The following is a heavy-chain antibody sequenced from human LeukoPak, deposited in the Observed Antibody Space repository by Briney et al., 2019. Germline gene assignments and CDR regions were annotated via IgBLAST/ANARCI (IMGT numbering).Heavy chain of an antibody. V-gene: IGHV3-23*01. CDR1: GFTFSSCA. J-gene: IGHJ4*02. CDR2: VRVGGET. Sequence: TGGSLRLSCVASGFTFSSCAMNWVRQAPGKGLEWVSAVRVGGETHYADSVKGRFTISRDNSKNTLYLQMNSLRAEDTAVYYCAKDLVAAAGTLFDYWGQGTLVTVSS. D-gene: IGHD6-13*01. CDR3: AKDLVAAAGTLFDY.